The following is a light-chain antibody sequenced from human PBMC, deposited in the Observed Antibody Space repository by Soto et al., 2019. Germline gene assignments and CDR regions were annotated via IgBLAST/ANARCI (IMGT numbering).Light chain of an antibody. CDR2: DVS. J-gene: IGLJ2*01. V-gene: IGLV2-14*03. Sequence: QSALTQPASVSGSPGQSITISCTGTSSDVGGYDYVSWHQHHPGKAPKLMIYDVSNRPSGVSNRFSGSKSGNTASLTISGLQAADEADYYCSSYTSSSSVVFGGGTQLTVL. CDR3: SSYTSSSSVV. CDR1: SSDVGGYDY.